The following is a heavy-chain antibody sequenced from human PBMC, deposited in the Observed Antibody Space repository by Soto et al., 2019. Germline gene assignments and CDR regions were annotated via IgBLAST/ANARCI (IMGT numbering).Heavy chain of an antibody. V-gene: IGHV4-59*01. Sequence: QVQLQESGPGLVKPSETLSLTCTVSGGSISSYYWSWIRQPPGKGLEWIGYIYYSGSTNYIPSLKSRVTISVDTSKNQFSLKLSSVTAADTAVYYCARATVEWLGLDYWGQGTLVTVSS. CDR3: ARATVEWLGLDY. J-gene: IGHJ4*02. CDR2: IYYSGST. CDR1: GGSISSYY. D-gene: IGHD6-19*01.